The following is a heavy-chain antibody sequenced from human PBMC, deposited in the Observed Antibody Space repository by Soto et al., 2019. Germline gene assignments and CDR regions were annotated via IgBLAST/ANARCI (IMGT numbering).Heavy chain of an antibody. CDR2: ISGSGGST. CDR1: GFTFSSYA. CDR3: AKTSSRHLSLHYYYYYGMDV. D-gene: IGHD6-6*01. V-gene: IGHV3-23*01. J-gene: IGHJ6*02. Sequence: EVQLLESGGGLVQPGGSLRLSCAASGFTFSSYAMSWVRQAPGKGLEWVSAISGSGGSTYYAVSVKGRFTISRDNSKNTLYLQMNSLRAEDTAVYYCAKTSSRHLSLHYYYYYGMDVWGQGTTVTVSS.